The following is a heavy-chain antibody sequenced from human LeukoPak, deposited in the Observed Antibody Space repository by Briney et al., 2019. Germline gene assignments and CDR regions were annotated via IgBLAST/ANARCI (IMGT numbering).Heavy chain of an antibody. V-gene: IGHV4-30-2*01. CDR3: ARPLRRSSWSNWFDP. J-gene: IGHJ5*02. CDR2: IYHSGST. Sequence: PSETLSLTCAVSGGSISSGGYSWSWIRQPPGKGLEWIGYIYHSGSTYYNPSLKSRVTISVDRPKNQFSLKLSSVTAADTAVYYCARPLRRSSWSNWFDPWGQGTLVTVSS. CDR1: GGSISSGGYS. D-gene: IGHD6-13*01.